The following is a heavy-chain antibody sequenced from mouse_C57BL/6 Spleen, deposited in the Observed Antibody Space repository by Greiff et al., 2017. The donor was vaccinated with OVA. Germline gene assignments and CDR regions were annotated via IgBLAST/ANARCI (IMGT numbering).Heavy chain of an antibody. V-gene: IGHV1-19*01. J-gene: IGHJ3*01. CDR2: INPYNGGT. CDR3: ARSDGNYEGFAY. D-gene: IGHD2-1*01. CDR1: GYTFTDYY. Sequence: VQLQQSGPVLVKPGASVKMSCKASGYTFTDYYMNWVKQSHGKSLEWIGVINPYNGGTSYNQKFKGKATLTVDKSSSTAYMELNSLTSEDSAVYYCARSDGNYEGFAYWGQGTLVTVSA.